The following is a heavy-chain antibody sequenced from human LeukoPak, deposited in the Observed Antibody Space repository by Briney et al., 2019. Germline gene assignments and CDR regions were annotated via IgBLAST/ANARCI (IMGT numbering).Heavy chain of an antibody. V-gene: IGHV4-4*07. CDR1: GGSISSYY. CDR3: ARVEYSSSWRPYWYFDL. Sequence: SETLSLTCTVSGGSISSYYWSWIRQPAGKGLEWIGRIYTSGSTNYNPSLKSRVAMSVDTSKNQFSLKLSSVTAADTAVYYCARVEYSSSWRPYWYFDLWGRGTLVTVSS. D-gene: IGHD6-13*01. CDR2: IYTSGST. J-gene: IGHJ2*01.